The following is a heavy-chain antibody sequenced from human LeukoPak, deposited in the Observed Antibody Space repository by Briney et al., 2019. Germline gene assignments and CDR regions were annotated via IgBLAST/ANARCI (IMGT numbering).Heavy chain of an antibody. J-gene: IGHJ4*02. CDR1: GFTFISYT. V-gene: IGHV3-21*01. D-gene: IGHD3-16*01. CDR2: ISGTSGYI. Sequence: GGSLRLSCAASGFTFISYTMIWSSQAPGKGLEWVSSISGTSGYIYYADSVKGRFTISRDNAKNSLYLQMNSLRAEDTAVYYCARDLGDYWGQGTLVTVSS. CDR3: ARDLGDY.